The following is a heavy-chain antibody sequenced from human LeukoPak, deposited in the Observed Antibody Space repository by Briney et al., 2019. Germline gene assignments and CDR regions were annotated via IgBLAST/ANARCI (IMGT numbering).Heavy chain of an antibody. J-gene: IGHJ4*02. CDR1: GYTFTNYA. Sequence: ASVKLSCKASGYTFTNYAIHWVRQAPGQRPEWMGWINAGNGDTRYLQRFQGRVTITRDTSASAVYMELSSLRCEDTAMFYCARGPIAAVAFFDYWGQGTLVSVSA. V-gene: IGHV1-3*01. CDR3: ARGPIAAVAFFDY. D-gene: IGHD6-13*01. CDR2: INAGNGDT.